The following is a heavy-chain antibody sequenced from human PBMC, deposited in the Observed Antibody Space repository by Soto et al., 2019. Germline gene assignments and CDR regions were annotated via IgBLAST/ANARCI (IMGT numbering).Heavy chain of an antibody. V-gene: IGHV3-33*01. Sequence: QVQLVESGGGVVQPGRSLRLSCAASGFTFSSFGMHWVRQAPGKGLEWVSLIWYDGSKKSYGDSVKGRFTISRDNSRNTVYLQMNGLRADDTAVYYCARDASYYSLWSGYYPSRYGMDVWGQGTTVTVSS. CDR1: GFTFSSFG. J-gene: IGHJ6*02. CDR2: IWYDGSKK. CDR3: ARDASYYSLWSGYYPSRYGMDV. D-gene: IGHD3-3*01.